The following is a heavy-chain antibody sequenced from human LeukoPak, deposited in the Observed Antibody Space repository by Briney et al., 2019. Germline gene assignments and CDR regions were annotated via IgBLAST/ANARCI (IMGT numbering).Heavy chain of an antibody. V-gene: IGHV4-59*01. CDR3: AREVKAAAGAYPMDV. D-gene: IGHD6-13*01. CDR1: GGSISSYY. CDR2: IYSTGST. J-gene: IGHJ6*02. Sequence: PSETLSLTCTVFGGSISSYYWSWIRQPPGKGLEWIGYIYSTGSTNYNPSLKSRVTISADTSKNQFSLKLSSVTAADTAVYYCAREVKAAAGAYPMDVWGQGSTVTVSS.